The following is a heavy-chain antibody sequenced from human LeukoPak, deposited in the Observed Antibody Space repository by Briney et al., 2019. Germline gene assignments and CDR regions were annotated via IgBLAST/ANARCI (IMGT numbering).Heavy chain of an antibody. D-gene: IGHD3-10*01. CDR1: GGSFSGYY. J-gene: IGHJ5*02. Sequence: PSETLSLTCAVYGGSFSGYYWSWTRQPPGKGLEWIGEINHSGSTNYNPSLKSRVTISVDTSKNQFSLKLSSVTAADTAVYYCARGRVLLWFGERSNWFDPWGQGTLVTVSS. CDR2: INHSGST. CDR3: ARGRVLLWFGERSNWFDP. V-gene: IGHV4-34*01.